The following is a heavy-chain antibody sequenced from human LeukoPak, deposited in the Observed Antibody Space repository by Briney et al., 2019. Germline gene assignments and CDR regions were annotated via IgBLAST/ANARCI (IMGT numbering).Heavy chain of an antibody. CDR3: AKDPNGDYIGAFDG. J-gene: IGHJ3*01. V-gene: IGHV3-23*01. D-gene: IGHD2-8*01. CDR1: GLSIGNYA. Sequence: GGSLRLSCVGCGLSIGNYAMTWVRQAPGKGLEWVSSITVNGGTTKYADSVRGRFTVSRDNSRNAVFLQVDSLRAEDTAVYYCAKDPNGDYIGAFDGWGQGTMVTVSS. CDR2: ITVNGGTT.